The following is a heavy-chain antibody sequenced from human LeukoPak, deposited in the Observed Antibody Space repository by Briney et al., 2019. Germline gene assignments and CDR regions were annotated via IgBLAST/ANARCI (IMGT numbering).Heavy chain of an antibody. V-gene: IGHV4-34*01. Sequence: SETLSLTCAVYGGSFSGYYWSWIRQPPGEGLEWIGEINHSGSTNYNPSLKSRVTISVDTSKNQFSLKLSSVTAADTAVYYCAREGGRDAFDIWGQGTMVTVSS. CDR2: INHSGST. D-gene: IGHD1-26*01. J-gene: IGHJ3*02. CDR1: GGSFSGYY. CDR3: AREGGRDAFDI.